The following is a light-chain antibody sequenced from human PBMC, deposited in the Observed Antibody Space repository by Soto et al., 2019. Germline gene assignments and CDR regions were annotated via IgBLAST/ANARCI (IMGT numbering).Light chain of an antibody. CDR2: EVS. CDR3: SSYTSTSTLVL. V-gene: IGLV2-14*01. J-gene: IGLJ2*01. Sequence: QSALTQPASVSGSPGQSVTISCTGTSSVVGGYDYVSWYQQHPGKAPKLMIYEVSNRPSGVSNRFSGSKSGDTASLTISGLQAEDEADYYCSSYTSTSTLVLFGGGTKLTVL. CDR1: SSVVGGYDY.